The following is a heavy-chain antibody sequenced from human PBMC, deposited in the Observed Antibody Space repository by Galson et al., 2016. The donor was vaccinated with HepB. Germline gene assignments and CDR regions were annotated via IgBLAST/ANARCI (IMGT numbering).Heavy chain of an antibody. CDR2: MYYRGSA. CDR3: ARSSYGPFNWFDP. V-gene: IGHV4-39*01. J-gene: IGHJ5*02. Sequence: SETLSLTCTVSGGTFSSSSYYWGWIRQPPGKGLEWIGYMYYRGSAYYNSSLKSRVTISGDTSKNQLSLNLRSVTATDTAVYYCARSSYGPFNWFDPWGQGILVTVSS. CDR1: GGTFSSSSYY. D-gene: IGHD3-16*01.